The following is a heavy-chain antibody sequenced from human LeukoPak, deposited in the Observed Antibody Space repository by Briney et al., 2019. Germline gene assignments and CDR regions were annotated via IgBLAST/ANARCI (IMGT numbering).Heavy chain of an antibody. V-gene: IGHV3-21*01. CDR2: ITSSSSFT. Sequence: PGGSLRLSCAASGFTFSTYTMSWVRQAPGKGLDWVSSITSSSSFTYYADSVKGRFTISRDNAKNSLYLQMNSLRAEDTAVYYCAKPYYYGSGSYYNEAGDYWGQGTLVTVSS. J-gene: IGHJ4*02. D-gene: IGHD3-10*01. CDR3: AKPYYYGSGSYYNEAGDY. CDR1: GFTFSTYT.